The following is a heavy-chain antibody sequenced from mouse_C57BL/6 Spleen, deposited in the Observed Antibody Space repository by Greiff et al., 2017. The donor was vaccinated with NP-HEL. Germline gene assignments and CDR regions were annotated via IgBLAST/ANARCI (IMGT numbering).Heavy chain of an antibody. V-gene: IGHV1-54*01. J-gene: IGHJ1*03. CDR1: GYAFTNYL. CDR3: ARGIYDGYYRYFDV. Sequence: VQLQQSGAELVRPGTSVKVSCKASGYAFTNYLIEWVKQRPGQGLEWIGVINPGSGGTNYNEKFKGKATLTADKSSSTAYMQLSSLTSEDSAGYFCARGIYDGYYRYFDVWGTGTTVTVSS. D-gene: IGHD2-3*01. CDR2: INPGSGGT.